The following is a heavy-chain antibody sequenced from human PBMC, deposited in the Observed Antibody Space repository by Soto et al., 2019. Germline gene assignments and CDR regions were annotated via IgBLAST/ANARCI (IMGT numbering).Heavy chain of an antibody. Sequence: GESLKISCSCSGYSFAGYWITEVRQMPGKGLEWMGRIDPSDSQTYYSPSFRGQVTISADKSISTAYLQWSSLKASDTAMYYCARSVLMDYYDSSGYPDYWGQGTLVPVSS. D-gene: IGHD3-22*01. J-gene: IGHJ4*02. CDR1: GYSFAGYW. CDR3: ARSVLMDYYDSSGYPDY. V-gene: IGHV5-10-1*04. CDR2: IDPSDSQT.